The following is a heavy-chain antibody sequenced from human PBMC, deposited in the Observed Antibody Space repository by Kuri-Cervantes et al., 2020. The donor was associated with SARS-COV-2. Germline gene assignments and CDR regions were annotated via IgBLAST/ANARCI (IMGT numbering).Heavy chain of an antibody. D-gene: IGHD3-9*01. J-gene: IGHJ4*02. CDR3: ARDLTQYDILTGLGD. Sequence: GESLKISCAASGFTLSRYTMNWVRQAPGKALEWVSSISGSGSYIYYADSVKGRFTISRDNSKNTLYLQMNSLRAEDTAVYYCARDLTQYDILTGLGDWGQGTLVTVSS. V-gene: IGHV3-21*01. CDR2: ISGSGSYI. CDR1: GFTLSRYT.